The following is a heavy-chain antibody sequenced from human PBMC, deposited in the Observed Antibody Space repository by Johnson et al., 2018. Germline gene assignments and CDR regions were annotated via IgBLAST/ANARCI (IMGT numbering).Heavy chain of an antibody. J-gene: IGHJ4*02. CDR3: ATLGKYDYDSSGYYNIDS. CDR1: GFTFSSYG. CDR2: ISWNSGSI. V-gene: IGHV3-9*01. Sequence: VQLVQSGGGVVQPGRSLRLSCAASGFTFSSYGMHWVRQAPGKGLEWVSGISWNSGSIGYADSVKGRFTISRDNANNSLYLEMNSLRAEDTALDHCATLGKYDYDSSGYYNIDSWGQGTLVTVSS. D-gene: IGHD3-22*01.